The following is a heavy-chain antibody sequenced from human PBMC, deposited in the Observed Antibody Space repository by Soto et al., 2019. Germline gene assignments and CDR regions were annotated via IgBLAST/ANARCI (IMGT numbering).Heavy chain of an antibody. CDR2: IYPGDSDT. D-gene: IGHD2-15*01. CDR3: ARPLRYCSGGSCYYYYYGMDV. Sequence: PGESLKISCXGSGYSFTSYWIGWVRQMPGKGLEWMGIIYPGDSDTRYSPSFQGQVTISADKSISTAYLQWSSLKASDTAMYYCARPLRYCSGGSCYYYYYGMDVWGQGTTVTVSS. CDR1: GYSFTSYW. V-gene: IGHV5-51*01. J-gene: IGHJ6*02.